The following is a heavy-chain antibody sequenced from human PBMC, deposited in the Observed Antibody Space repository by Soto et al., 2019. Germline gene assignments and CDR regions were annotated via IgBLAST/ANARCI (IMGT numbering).Heavy chain of an antibody. CDR1: AYTSTILG. CDR2: IRAYNGNT. Sequence: VSSPAYAYTSTILGIRWIRHAPGQGIEWMGWIRAYNGNTNYEKKLKGRVTMTTDTSTSTAYMELRSLRSDVTAVYYCARTYYYGSGSSSDEAFDIWGQGTMVTVSS. J-gene: IGHJ3*02. V-gene: IGHV1-18*01. CDR3: ARTYYYGSGSSSDEAFDI. D-gene: IGHD3-10*01.